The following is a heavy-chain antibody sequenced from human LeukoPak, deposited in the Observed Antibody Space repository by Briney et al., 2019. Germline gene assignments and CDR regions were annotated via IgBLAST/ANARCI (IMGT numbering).Heavy chain of an antibody. J-gene: IGHJ3*02. CDR2: INPSGGRT. D-gene: IGHD1-1*01. V-gene: IGHV1-46*01. CDR1: GHTFSDYY. CDR3: ARDLLSYDGTTHDAFDI. Sequence: ASVKASCKASGHTFSDYYVHWVRQAPGQGLEWMGIINPSGGRTSYAQKFQGRVTMTRDMSTSTVYMELSSLRSEDTAVYYCARDLLSYDGTTHDAFDIWGRGTMVTVSS.